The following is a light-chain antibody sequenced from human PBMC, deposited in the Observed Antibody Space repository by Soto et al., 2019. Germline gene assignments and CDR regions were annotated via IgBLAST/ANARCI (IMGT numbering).Light chain of an antibody. Sequence: DIQMTQSPSSVSASVGDRVTITCRASQDISYWLARYQQKPGKAPKVLIYDASSLQSGVPSRFSGSGSGTDFTLTINTLQPEDSATYYCQQAHSFPLTFGGGTKVEIK. V-gene: IGKV1D-12*01. CDR1: QDISYW. CDR2: DAS. J-gene: IGKJ4*01. CDR3: QQAHSFPLT.